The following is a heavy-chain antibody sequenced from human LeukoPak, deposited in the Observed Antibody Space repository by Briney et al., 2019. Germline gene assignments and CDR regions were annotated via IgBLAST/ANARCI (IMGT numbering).Heavy chain of an antibody. Sequence: GGTLRLSCAASGFTFSNYNMNWVRQAPGKGLEWVASISSSSSYIYYADSVKGRFTISRDNSKNTLYLQMNSLRAEDTAVYYCARTMVRGIIFTYAFDIWGQGTMVTVSS. CDR3: ARTMVRGIIFTYAFDI. CDR1: GFTFSNYN. D-gene: IGHD3-10*01. J-gene: IGHJ3*02. V-gene: IGHV3-21*04. CDR2: ISSSSSYI.